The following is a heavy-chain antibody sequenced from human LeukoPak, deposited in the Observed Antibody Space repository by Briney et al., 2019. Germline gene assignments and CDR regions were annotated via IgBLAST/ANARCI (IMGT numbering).Heavy chain of an antibody. J-gene: IGHJ5*02. Sequence: GESLRLSCAASGFTVSSNYMSWVRQAPGKGLEWVSVIYSGGNTYYGDSVKGRFTISRDNSKNTLYLQMNSLRAEDTAVYYCARDQCSGGSCYDWFDPWGQGTLVTVSS. CDR1: GFTVSSNY. V-gene: IGHV3-53*01. CDR2: IYSGGNT. D-gene: IGHD2-15*01. CDR3: ARDQCSGGSCYDWFDP.